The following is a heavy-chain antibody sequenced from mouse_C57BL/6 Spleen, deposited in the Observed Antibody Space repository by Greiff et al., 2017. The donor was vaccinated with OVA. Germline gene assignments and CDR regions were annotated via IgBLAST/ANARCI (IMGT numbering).Heavy chain of an antibody. D-gene: IGHD2-4*01. J-gene: IGHJ4*01. V-gene: IGHV5-4*03. CDR1: GFTFSSYA. CDR3: ARASYYDYDYYAMDY. Sequence: EVKVVESGGGLVKPGGSLKLSCAASGFTFSSYAMSWVRQTPEKRLEWVATISDGGSYTYYPDNVKGRFTISRDNAKNNLYLQMSHLKSEDTAMYYCARASYYDYDYYAMDYWGQGASVTVSS. CDR2: ISDGGSYT.